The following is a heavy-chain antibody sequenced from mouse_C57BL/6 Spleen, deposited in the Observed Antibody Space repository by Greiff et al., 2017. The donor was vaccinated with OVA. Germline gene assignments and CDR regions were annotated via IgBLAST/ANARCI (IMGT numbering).Heavy chain of an antibody. D-gene: IGHD1-1*01. V-gene: IGHV1-15*01. CDR2: IDPETGGT. Sequence: VQLVESGAELVRPGASVTLSCKASGYTFTDYEMHWVKQTPVHGLEWIGAIDPETGGTAYNQKFKGKAILTADKSSSTAYMELRSLTSEDSAVYYCTRPYYYGSSYVDYAMDYWGQGTSVTVSS. CDR3: TRPYYYGSSYVDYAMDY. J-gene: IGHJ4*01. CDR1: GYTFTDYE.